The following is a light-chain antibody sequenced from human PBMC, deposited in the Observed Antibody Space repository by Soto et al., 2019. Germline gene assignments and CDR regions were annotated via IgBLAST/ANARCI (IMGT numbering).Light chain of an antibody. J-gene: IGLJ2*01. V-gene: IGLV2-14*03. CDR2: DVS. CDR3: SSYTSSSTPGV. Sequence: QSVLTQPASVSGSPGQSITISCTGTSSDVGVYNYVSWYQQHPGKAPKLMIYDVSNRPSGVSNRFSGSKSGNTASLTISGLQAEDEADYYCSSYTSSSTPGVFGGGTKLTVL. CDR1: SSDVGVYNY.